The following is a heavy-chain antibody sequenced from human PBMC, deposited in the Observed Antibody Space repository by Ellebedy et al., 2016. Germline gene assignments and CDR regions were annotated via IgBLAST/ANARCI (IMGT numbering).Heavy chain of an antibody. CDR2: IYDSGNT. Sequence: SETLSLTCTVSGGSISSYYWSWIRQPPGKGLEWIGYIYDSGNTNYNPSLKSRVTISLDTSKKQFSLKLISVTAADTAVYYCARSLGAIDFWGQGTMLTVSS. CDR3: ARSLGAIDF. CDR1: GGSISSYY. V-gene: IGHV4-59*01. D-gene: IGHD3-16*01. J-gene: IGHJ3*01.